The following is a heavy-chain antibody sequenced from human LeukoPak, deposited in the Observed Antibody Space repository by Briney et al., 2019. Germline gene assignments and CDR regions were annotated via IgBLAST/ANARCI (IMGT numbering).Heavy chain of an antibody. J-gene: IGHJ6*02. CDR3: AKQSIAAAGDRFYYYGMDV. Sequence: SVKVSCKASGGTFSSYALSWVRQAPGQGLGWMGRIIPILGLTNYAQRFQGRVTITADKSTSTAYMELSSLRSEDTAVYYCAKQSIAAAGDRFYYYGMDVWGQGTTVTVSS. CDR2: IIPILGLT. CDR1: GGTFSSYA. V-gene: IGHV1-69*04. D-gene: IGHD6-13*01.